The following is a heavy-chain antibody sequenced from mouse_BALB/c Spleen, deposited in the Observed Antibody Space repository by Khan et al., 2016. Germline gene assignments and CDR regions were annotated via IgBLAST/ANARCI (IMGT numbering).Heavy chain of an antibody. CDR1: GFTFSSYG. CDR3: ARGGYGYHYFDY. D-gene: IGHD1-2*01. V-gene: IGHV5-6-3*01. Sequence: EVELVASGGGLVQPGGSLKLSCAASGFTFSSYGMSWVRPTPDKRLELVATINSNGGSTYYPDSVKGRFTISRDNAKNTLYLQMSSLKSEDTAMYYCARGGYGYHYFDYWGQGTTLTVSS. CDR2: INSNGGST. J-gene: IGHJ2*01.